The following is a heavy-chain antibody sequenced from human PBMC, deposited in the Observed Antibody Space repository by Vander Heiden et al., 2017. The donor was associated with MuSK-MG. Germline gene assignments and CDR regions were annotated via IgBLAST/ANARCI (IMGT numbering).Heavy chain of an antibody. CDR1: GFPFGSYA. D-gene: IGHD2-15*01. CDR2: ISSNGGSK. J-gene: IGHJ4*02. CDR3: VGRGYCSGGSCYLDY. Sequence: EVQLVGSGGGLVQPGGSVRLPGSASGFPFGSYAKHWVRQGAGKGLEYVSAISSNGGSKYYADSVKGRFTISRDNHKNTLYLQMSSLRAEDTAVYYCVGRGYCSGGSCYLDYWGQGTLVNVSS. V-gene: IGHV3-64D*06.